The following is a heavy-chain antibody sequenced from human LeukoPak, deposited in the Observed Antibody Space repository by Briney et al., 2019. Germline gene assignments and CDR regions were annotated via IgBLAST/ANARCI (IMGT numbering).Heavy chain of an antibody. D-gene: IGHD6-13*01. Sequence: ASVKVSCKASGYTFINYGFIWVRQAPGQGLEWMGWISAYNGNTNYAPKLQERVSMTTDTSANTAYLELRSLRSDDTALYFCARVYSNSHEPDFWGQGTMVTVSS. CDR1: GYTFINYG. V-gene: IGHV1-18*01. CDR3: ARVYSNSHEPDF. J-gene: IGHJ4*02. CDR2: ISAYNGNT.